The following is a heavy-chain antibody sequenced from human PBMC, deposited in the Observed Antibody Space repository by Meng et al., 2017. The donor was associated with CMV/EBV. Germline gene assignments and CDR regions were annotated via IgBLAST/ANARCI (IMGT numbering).Heavy chain of an antibody. D-gene: IGHD6-6*01. CDR1: GGSFRGYY. Sequence: SFTRAVSGGSFRGYYWSWIRQPPGKGLEWIGEINHSGSTNYNPSLKSRVTISVDTSKNQFSLKLSSVTAADTAVYYCAREGSSRPLDYWGQGTLVTVSS. V-gene: IGHV4-34*01. J-gene: IGHJ4*02. CDR2: INHSGST. CDR3: AREGSSRPLDY.